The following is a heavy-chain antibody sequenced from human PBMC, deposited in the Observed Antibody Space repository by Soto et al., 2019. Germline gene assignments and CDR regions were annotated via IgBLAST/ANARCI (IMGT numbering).Heavy chain of an antibody. D-gene: IGHD7-27*01. CDR2: IFDSGTT. J-gene: IGHJ4*02. V-gene: IGHV4-30-4*01. CDR3: ARGPSGDKVHY. Sequence: PSETLSLTCTGSGGSITSDYSCWSWIRQPPGEGLEWIGHIFDSGTTYTNPSLRSQVAISLDTSKNHFSLTLSSVTAADTAVYYCARGPSGDKVHYWGQGALVTVSS. CDR1: GGSITSDYSC.